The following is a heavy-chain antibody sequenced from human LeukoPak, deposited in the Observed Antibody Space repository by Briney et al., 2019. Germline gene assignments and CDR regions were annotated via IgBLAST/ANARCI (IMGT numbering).Heavy chain of an antibody. Sequence: SQTLSLTCAVSGGTISSGGYSWSWIRQPPGKGLEWIGYIYHSGSTYYNPSLKSRVTISVDRSKNQFSLKLSSVTAADTAVYYCARGSRYFDWLSYYFDYWGQGTLVTVSS. CDR3: ARGSRYFDWLSYYFDY. CDR1: GGTISSGGYS. V-gene: IGHV4-30-2*01. D-gene: IGHD3-9*01. J-gene: IGHJ4*02. CDR2: IYHSGST.